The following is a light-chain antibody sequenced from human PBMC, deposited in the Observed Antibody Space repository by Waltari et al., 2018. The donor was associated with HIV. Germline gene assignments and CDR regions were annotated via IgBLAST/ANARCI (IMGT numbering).Light chain of an antibody. V-gene: IGLV3-1*01. CDR2: QDT. Sequence: YELTQSPSVSVSPGQTAIFTCSGDKLERHHVCWYQQKPGQSPVLLLYQDTKRPSGIPERFSGSKSGNTATLTISGTQALDEADYYCHAWDSTTVLFGGGTELTVL. CDR3: HAWDSTTVL. CDR1: KLERHH. J-gene: IGLJ2*01.